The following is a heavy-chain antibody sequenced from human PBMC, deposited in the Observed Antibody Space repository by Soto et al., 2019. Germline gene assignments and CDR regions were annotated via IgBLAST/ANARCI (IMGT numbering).Heavy chain of an antibody. V-gene: IGHV3-21*01. D-gene: IGHD4-17*01. CDR3: ARDNDYGDYNWFDP. CDR1: GFTFSSYS. Sequence: EVQLVDSGGGLVKPGGSLRLSCAACGFTFSSYSMNWVRQAPGKGLEWVSSISSSSSYIYYADSVKGRFTISRDNAKNSLYLQMNSLRAEDTAVYYCARDNDYGDYNWFDPWGQGTLVTVSS. CDR2: ISSSSSYI. J-gene: IGHJ5*02.